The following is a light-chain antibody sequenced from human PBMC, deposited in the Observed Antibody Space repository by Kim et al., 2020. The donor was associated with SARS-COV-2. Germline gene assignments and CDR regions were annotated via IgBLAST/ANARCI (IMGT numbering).Light chain of an antibody. CDR1: KLGDQF. CDR2: QDN. Sequence: SYELTQPPSMSVSPGQTVTITCSGDKLGDQFACWYQQKPGQAPVLFIYQDNKRPSGIPERFSGSKSGNTATLTISGTQAVDEADYYCQAWERTTGVVFGGGTQLTVL. V-gene: IGLV3-1*01. J-gene: IGLJ2*01. CDR3: QAWERTTGVV.